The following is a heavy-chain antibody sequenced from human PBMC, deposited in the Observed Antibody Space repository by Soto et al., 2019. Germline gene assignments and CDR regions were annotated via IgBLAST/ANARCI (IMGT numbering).Heavy chain of an antibody. D-gene: IGHD2-2*02. CDR3: AGEDIVVVPAAIRPPKH. CDR2: IFFDGSNE. V-gene: IGHV3-33*01. Sequence: QVQLVESGGGVVQPGRSLRLSCEASGFTFRSYAMHWVRQAPGKGLQWVAVIFFDGSNEFYADSVKGRFTISRDNSKNTLYLQMNSLRAEDTAVYYCAGEDIVVVPAAIRPPKHWGQGTLVTVSS. CDR1: GFTFRSYA. J-gene: IGHJ4*02.